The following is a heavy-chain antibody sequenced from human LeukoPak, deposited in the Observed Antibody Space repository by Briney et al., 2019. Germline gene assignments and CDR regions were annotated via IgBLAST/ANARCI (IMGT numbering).Heavy chain of an antibody. CDR3: AREYCSGGISYAYLDC. CDR2: INPNSGDT. Sequence: ASVKVSCKASGYTFTAYYMHWVRQAPGQGLEWMGRINPNSGDTSYAQKFQGRVTMTRDTSISTAYMELSRLRSDDTAVYYCAREYCSGGISYAYLDCWGQGTLVTVSS. D-gene: IGHD2-15*01. V-gene: IGHV1-2*06. CDR1: GYTFTAYY. J-gene: IGHJ4*02.